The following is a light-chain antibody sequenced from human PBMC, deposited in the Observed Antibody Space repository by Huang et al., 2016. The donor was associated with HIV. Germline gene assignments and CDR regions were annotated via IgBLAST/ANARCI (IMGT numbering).Light chain of an antibody. J-gene: IGKJ4*01. CDR3: QQRSSWPRT. V-gene: IGKV3-11*01. CDR2: DAS. CDR1: QTIFTY. Sequence: EIVLTQSPATLSLSPGESATLSCRASQTIFTYLGWYQQKPGQAPRRLIYDASNRAAGIPARFSGSGSEADFTLTISSLEPEDFAVYYCQQRSSWPRTFGGGTKVEIK.